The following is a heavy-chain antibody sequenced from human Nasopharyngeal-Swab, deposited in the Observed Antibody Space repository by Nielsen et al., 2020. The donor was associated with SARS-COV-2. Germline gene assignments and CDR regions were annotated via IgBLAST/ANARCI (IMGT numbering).Heavy chain of an antibody. CDR1: GFTFSGPA. CDR2: IRSRANSYAT. Sequence: GESLKIACAATGFTFSGPAIHWVRQASGKGLEWVGRIRSRANSYATEYAASATGRFTISRDDSNNTAYLQMNSLKTEDTAVYYCSGGIYCSSSGCRGYWGQGTLVTVSS. CDR3: SGGIYCSSSGCRGY. D-gene: IGHD2-2*01. V-gene: IGHV3-73*01. J-gene: IGHJ4*02.